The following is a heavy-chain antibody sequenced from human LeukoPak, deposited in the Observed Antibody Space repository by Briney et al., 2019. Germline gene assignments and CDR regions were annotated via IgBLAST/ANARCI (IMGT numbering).Heavy chain of an antibody. Sequence: GGSLTLSCAASRFTFSRYWMHWVRQAPGKGLVWVCRNSDGISTSYADSVKGRFTISRDNAKNTLYLQMNSLRAEDTAVYYCARDGNYYDSSGPADYWGQGTLVTVSS. CDR2: NSDGIST. CDR1: RFTFSRYW. V-gene: IGHV3-74*01. J-gene: IGHJ4*02. D-gene: IGHD3-22*01. CDR3: ARDGNYYDSSGPADY.